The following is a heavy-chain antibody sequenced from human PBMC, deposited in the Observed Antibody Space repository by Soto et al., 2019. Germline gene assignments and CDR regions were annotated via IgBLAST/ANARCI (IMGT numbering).Heavy chain of an antibody. J-gene: IGHJ6*02. Sequence: QVQLVQSGAEVKKPGASVKVSCKASGYTFTSYGISWVRQAPGQGLEWMGWISAYNGNTNYAQKLQGRVTMTTDTSTSTAYIVLRSLRSDDTAVYYCATQKRLYCSSTSCYGYGMDVWGQGTTVTVSS. CDR1: GYTFTSYG. CDR3: ATQKRLYCSSTSCYGYGMDV. V-gene: IGHV1-18*01. D-gene: IGHD2-2*01. CDR2: ISAYNGNT.